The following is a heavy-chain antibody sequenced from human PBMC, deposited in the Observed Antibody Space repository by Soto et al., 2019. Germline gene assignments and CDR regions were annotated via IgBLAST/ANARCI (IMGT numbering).Heavy chain of an antibody. CDR2: TYYRSKWFY. J-gene: IGHJ5*01. CDR3: TRNVGSSWLDS. V-gene: IGHV6-1*01. Sequence: SQTLSLTCNISGDSVSSGSASWNWIRQTPSRGLEWLGRTYYRSKWFYDYAVSVNSRMTITPDTSKNRLSLQLSSVSPEDTAVYYCTRNVGSSWLDSWGQGTLVTVSS. CDR1: GDSVSSGSAS.